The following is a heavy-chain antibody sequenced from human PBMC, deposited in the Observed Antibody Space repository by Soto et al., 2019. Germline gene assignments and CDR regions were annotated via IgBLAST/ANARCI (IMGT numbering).Heavy chain of an antibody. CDR1: GYTFTSYG. CDR2: ISAYNGNT. Sequence: GASVKVSCKASGYTFTSYGISWVRQAPGQGLEWMGWISAYNGNTNYAQKLQGRVTMTTDTSTSTAYMELRSLRSDDTAVYYCARAPRITMIVVGTSVWYFDLWGRGTLVTVSS. J-gene: IGHJ2*01. CDR3: ARAPRITMIVVGTSVWYFDL. V-gene: IGHV1-18*01. D-gene: IGHD3-22*01.